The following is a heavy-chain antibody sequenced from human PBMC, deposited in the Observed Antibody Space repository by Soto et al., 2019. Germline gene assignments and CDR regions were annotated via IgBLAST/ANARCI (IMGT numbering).Heavy chain of an antibody. Sequence: GECLKISCKGSGYSFTSYWIGGVRQMPGKGLEWMGIIYPGDSDTRYSPSFQGQVTISADKSISTAYLQWSSLKASDTAMYYCAGGGVRGVITRTRDYYGMDVWGQGTTVTVSS. CDR2: IYPGDSDT. CDR3: AGGGVRGVITRTRDYYGMDV. V-gene: IGHV5-51*01. D-gene: IGHD3-10*01. J-gene: IGHJ6*02. CDR1: GYSFTSYW.